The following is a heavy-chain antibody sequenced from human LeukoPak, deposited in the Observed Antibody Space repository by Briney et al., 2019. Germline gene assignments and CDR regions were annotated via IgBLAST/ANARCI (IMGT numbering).Heavy chain of an antibody. J-gene: IGHJ4*02. CDR1: GGSFSGYY. CDR2: INHSGST. CDR3: ARGIQWLRRGGFDY. D-gene: IGHD5-12*01. V-gene: IGHV4-34*01. Sequence: PSETLSLTCAVYGGSFSGYYWSWIRQPPGKGLEWIGEINHSGSTNYNPSLKSRVTISVDTSKNQFSPKLSSVTAADTAVYYCARGIQWLRRGGFDYWGQGTLVTVSS.